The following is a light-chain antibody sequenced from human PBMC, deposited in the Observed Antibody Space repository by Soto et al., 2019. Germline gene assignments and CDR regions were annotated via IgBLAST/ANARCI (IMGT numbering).Light chain of an antibody. J-gene: IGKJ4*01. CDR2: GAS. V-gene: IGKV4-1*01. CDR3: QQYYSTPLP. CDR1: QFVLYSSNNKNY. Sequence: SKKSLAVSLGERASINFKLIQFVLYSSNNKNYLAWYQQKPGQPPKLLIYGASTRESGVPDRFSGSGSGTDFTLTISSLQAEDGAVYCCQQYYSTPLPFGGGTKLDIK.